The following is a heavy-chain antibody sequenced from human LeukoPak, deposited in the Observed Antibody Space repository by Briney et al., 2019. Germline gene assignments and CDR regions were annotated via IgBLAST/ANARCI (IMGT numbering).Heavy chain of an antibody. V-gene: IGHV4-38-2*02. D-gene: IGHD3-3*01. CDR2: IYHSGST. CDR3: ARDYYDFWSGYYDY. CDR1: GYSISSGFY. J-gene: IGHJ4*02. Sequence: PSETLSLTCTVSGYSISSGFYWGWIRQPPGKGLERIGSIYHSGSTYYSPSLKSRVTISVDTSKNQFSLKLSSVTAADTAVYYCARDYYDFWSGYYDYWGQGTLVTVSS.